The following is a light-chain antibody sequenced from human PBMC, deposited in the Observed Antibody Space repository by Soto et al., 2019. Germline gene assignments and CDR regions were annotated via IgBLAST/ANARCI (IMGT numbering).Light chain of an antibody. Sequence: DIQMTQSPSTLSASVGDRVTITCRASQSISSWLAWYQQKPGKAPKLLIYKASSLESGVPSRFSGSGSGTEFTLTISSLQPDDFATYYCQQYNSYSGTVGQGPKVEIK. CDR3: QQYNSYSGT. CDR2: KAS. J-gene: IGKJ1*01. V-gene: IGKV1-5*03. CDR1: QSISSW.